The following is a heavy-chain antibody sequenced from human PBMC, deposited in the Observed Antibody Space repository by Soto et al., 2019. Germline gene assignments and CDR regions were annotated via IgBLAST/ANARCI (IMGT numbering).Heavy chain of an antibody. Sequence: GASVKVSCKASGYTFTSYGIIWVRQAPGQGLEWMGWISAYNGNTNHAQNLQGRVTVTTDTSTSTAYMELRSLRSDDTAVYYCAREAAAGTLDYWGQGTLVTVSS. V-gene: IGHV1-18*01. CDR1: GYTFTSYG. CDR2: ISAYNGNT. D-gene: IGHD6-13*01. CDR3: AREAAAGTLDY. J-gene: IGHJ4*02.